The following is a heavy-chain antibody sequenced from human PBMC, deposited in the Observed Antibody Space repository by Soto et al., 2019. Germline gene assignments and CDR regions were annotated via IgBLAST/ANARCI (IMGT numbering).Heavy chain of an antibody. CDR1: GFTFSNAW. CDR2: IKSKTDGGTT. V-gene: IGHV3-15*01. Sequence: GGSLRLSCAASGFTFSNAWMSWVRQAPGKGLEWVGRIKSKTDGGTTDYAATVKGRFTISRDDSKNTLYLQMNSLKTEDTAVYYCTTDLGSRDWNYYNYYYMDVWGKGTTVTVSS. J-gene: IGHJ6*03. CDR3: TTDLGSRDWNYYNYYYMDV. D-gene: IGHD1-7*01.